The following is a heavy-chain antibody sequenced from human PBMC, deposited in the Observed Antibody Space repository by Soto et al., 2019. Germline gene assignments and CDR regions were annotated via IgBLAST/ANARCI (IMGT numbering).Heavy chain of an antibody. CDR3: ARQFQGYSSGYLTLITGFDY. CDR1: GGSISSSSYY. V-gene: IGHV4-39*01. J-gene: IGHJ4*02. CDR2: IYYSGST. Sequence: PSETLSLTCTVSGGSISSSSYYWGWIRQPPGKGLEWIGSIYYSGSTYYNPSLKSRVTISVDTSKNQFSLKLSSVTAADTAVYYCARQFQGYSSGYLTLITGFDYWGQGTLVTVSS. D-gene: IGHD6-19*01.